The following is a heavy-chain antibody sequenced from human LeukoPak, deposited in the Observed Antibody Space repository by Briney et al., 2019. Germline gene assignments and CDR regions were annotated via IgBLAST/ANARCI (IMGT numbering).Heavy chain of an antibody. CDR3: ARELAGYGKLDY. Sequence: PSETLSLTCTVSGGSISSGSCFWSWIRQPAGKGLEWIGRIYTSGSTNYNPSLKSRVTISPDTPKNQFSLKLSSVTAADTAVYYCARELAGYGKLDYWGQGILVTVSS. D-gene: IGHD5-12*01. CDR2: IYTSGST. V-gene: IGHV4-61*02. J-gene: IGHJ4*02. CDR1: GGSISSGSCF.